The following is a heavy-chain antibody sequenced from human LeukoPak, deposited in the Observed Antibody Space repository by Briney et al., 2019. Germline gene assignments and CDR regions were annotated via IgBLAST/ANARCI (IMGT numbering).Heavy chain of an antibody. CDR3: ARVKGTGYCGGDCYLWPDY. D-gene: IGHD2-21*02. V-gene: IGHV1-69*04. CDR2: IIPILGIA. Sequence: SVKVSCKASGGTFSSYAISWVRQAPGQGLEWMGRIIPILGIANYAQKFQGRVTITADKSTSTAYMELSSLRSEDTAVYYCARVKGTGYCGGDCYLWPDYWGQGTLVTVSS. J-gene: IGHJ4*02. CDR1: GGTFSSYA.